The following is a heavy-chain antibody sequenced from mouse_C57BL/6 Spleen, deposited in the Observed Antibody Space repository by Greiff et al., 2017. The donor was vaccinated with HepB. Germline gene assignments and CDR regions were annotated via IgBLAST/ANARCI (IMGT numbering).Heavy chain of an antibody. CDR1: GYAFSSSW. CDR2: IYPGDGDT. Sequence: VKLQESGPELVKPGASVKISCKASGYAFSSSWMNWVKQRPGKGLEWIGRIYPGDGDTNYNGKFKGKATLTADKSSSTAYMQLSSLTSEDSAVYFCARSIGDYGSSYGYWGQGTTLTVSS. J-gene: IGHJ2*01. CDR3: ARSIGDYGSSYGY. V-gene: IGHV1-82*01. D-gene: IGHD1-1*01.